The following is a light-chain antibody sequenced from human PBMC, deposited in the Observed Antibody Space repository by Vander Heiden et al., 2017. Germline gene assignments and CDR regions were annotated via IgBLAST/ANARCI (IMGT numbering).Light chain of an antibody. J-gene: IGKJ4*02. V-gene: IGKV1-9*01. Sequence: DLQLTQSPSFLSASVGDRVTITCRASQGISSYLAWYQQKPGKAPKLLIYAASTVQSGVPSRFSGSGSGTEFTLTISSLQPEDFAAYYCQHLNSYPLTFGEGTKVEIK. CDR2: AAS. CDR1: QGISSY. CDR3: QHLNSYPLT.